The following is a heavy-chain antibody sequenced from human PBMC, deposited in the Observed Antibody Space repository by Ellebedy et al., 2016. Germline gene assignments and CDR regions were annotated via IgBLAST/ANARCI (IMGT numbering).Heavy chain of an antibody. J-gene: IGHJ4*02. D-gene: IGHD3-16*01. V-gene: IGHV3-23*01. CDR2: ISGSGGST. CDR3: TGRGGELWSFDY. CDR1: GFTFSSYA. Sequence: GGSLRLXCAASGFTFSSYAMSWVRQAPGKGLEWVSAISGSGGSTYYADSVKGRFTISRDNSKNTLYLQMNSLRAEDTAVYYCTGRGGELWSFDYWGQGTLVTVSS.